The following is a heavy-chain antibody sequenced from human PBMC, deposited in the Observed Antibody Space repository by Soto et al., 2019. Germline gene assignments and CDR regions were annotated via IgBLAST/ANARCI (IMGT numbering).Heavy chain of an antibody. CDR2: IIPIFGTA. Sequence: EVTCQASVGTLRTYAISWVRQAPGQGLEWMGGIIPIFGTANYAQKFQGRVTMTTDTSTSTAYMELRSLRSANTPVYYCARGKAPDYWGQGTL. CDR3: ARGKAPDY. V-gene: IGHV1-69*05. J-gene: IGHJ4*02. CDR1: VGTLRTYA.